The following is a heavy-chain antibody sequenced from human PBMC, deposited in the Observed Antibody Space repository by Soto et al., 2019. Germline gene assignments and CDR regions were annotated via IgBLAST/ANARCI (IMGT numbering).Heavy chain of an antibody. J-gene: IGHJ3*02. CDR1: GGSISSGGYY. V-gene: IGHV4-31*03. Sequence: SETLSLTCTVSGGSISSGGYYWSWIRQHPGKGLEWIGYIYYSGSTYYNPSLKSRVTISVDTSKNQFSLKLSSVTAADTAVYYCARASNDYGDPGAFDIWGQGTMVTVS. CDR2: IYYSGST. D-gene: IGHD4-17*01. CDR3: ARASNDYGDPGAFDI.